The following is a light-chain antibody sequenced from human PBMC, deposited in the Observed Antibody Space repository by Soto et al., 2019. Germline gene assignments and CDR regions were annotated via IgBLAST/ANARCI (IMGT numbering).Light chain of an antibody. Sequence: DIQLTQSPSTLSASIGDRVTITCRASQSVDHWLAWYQQKPGEAPNLLISRTSTLQSGVPSRFSGSGSGTEFTLTISGLQPDGFATYYCQQYSHYSRTFGQGTKVEI. V-gene: IGKV1-5*03. J-gene: IGKJ1*01. CDR3: QQYSHYSRT. CDR1: QSVDHW. CDR2: RTS.